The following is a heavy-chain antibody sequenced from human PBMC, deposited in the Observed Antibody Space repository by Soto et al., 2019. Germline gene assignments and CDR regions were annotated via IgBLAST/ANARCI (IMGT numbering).Heavy chain of an antibody. V-gene: IGHV1-18*01. CDR1: GYTFTSYA. Sequence: ASVKVSCKASGYTFTSYAMHWVRQAPGQRLEWMGWINAYNGNTNYAQKLQGRVTMTTDTSTSTAYMELRSLRSDDTAVYYCARDLYSGYDWAGYWGQGTLVTVSS. CDR3: ARDLYSGYDWAGY. CDR2: INAYNGNT. J-gene: IGHJ4*02. D-gene: IGHD5-12*01.